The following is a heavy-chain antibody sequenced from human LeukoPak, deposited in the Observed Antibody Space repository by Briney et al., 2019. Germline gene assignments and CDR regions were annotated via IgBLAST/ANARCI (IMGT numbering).Heavy chain of an antibody. CDR1: GFSVSGDN. V-gene: IGHV3-53*01. Sequence: PGGSLRLSCAASGFSVSGDNMSWVRQAPGKGLEWVSVTYTDGNTYYADSVKGRFTASRDSSKNMLYPQMNSLRAEDTAVYYCARAVRSCSATRCISINSFDYWGQGTLVAVSS. CDR3: ARAVRSCSATRCISINSFDY. J-gene: IGHJ4*02. D-gene: IGHD2-15*01. CDR2: TYTDGNT.